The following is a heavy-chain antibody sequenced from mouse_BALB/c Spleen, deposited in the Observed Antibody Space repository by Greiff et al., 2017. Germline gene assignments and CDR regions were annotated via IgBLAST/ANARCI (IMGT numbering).Heavy chain of an antibody. CDR2: ISSGGSYT. Sequence: EAQVVESGGGLVKPGGSLKLSCAASGFTFSSYTMSWVRQTPEKRLEWVATISSGGSYTYYPDSVKGRFTISRDNAKNTLYLQMSSLKSEDTAMYYCTRRDYDYDGLYFDYWGQGTTLTVSS. V-gene: IGHV5-6-4*01. J-gene: IGHJ2*01. CDR3: TRRDYDYDGLYFDY. D-gene: IGHD2-4*01. CDR1: GFTFSSYT.